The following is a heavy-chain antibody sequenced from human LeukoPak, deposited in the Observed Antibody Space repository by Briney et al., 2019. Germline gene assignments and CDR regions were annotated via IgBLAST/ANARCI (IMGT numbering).Heavy chain of an antibody. CDR3: ARRSAPCGLDY. CDR2: IERDGSDK. Sequence: GGSLRLSCAASGFTFSSYAMSWVRQAPGKGLEWVANIERDGSDKYYVNSVKGRFTISRDNTKNTLYLQMNGLRAEDTAFYYCARRSAPCGLDYWGQGTLVTVSS. D-gene: IGHD2-21*01. V-gene: IGHV3-7*03. J-gene: IGHJ4*02. CDR1: GFTFSSYA.